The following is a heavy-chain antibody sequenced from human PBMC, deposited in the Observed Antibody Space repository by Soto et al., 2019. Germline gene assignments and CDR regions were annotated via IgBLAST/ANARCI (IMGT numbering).Heavy chain of an antibody. V-gene: IGHV4-31*03. CDR3: ARGYRQSGSSSSWVFDY. CDR2: IYYSGST. D-gene: IGHD6-13*01. Sequence: QVQLQESGPGLVKPSQTLSLICTVSGGSINSGGYYWNWIRQHPGKGLEWIGYIYYSGSTYYNPFLRSRVTTSADTSENQFSLKLSSVTAADTAVYFCARGYRQSGSSSSWVFDYWGQGTLVNVSS. CDR1: GGSINSGGYY. J-gene: IGHJ4*02.